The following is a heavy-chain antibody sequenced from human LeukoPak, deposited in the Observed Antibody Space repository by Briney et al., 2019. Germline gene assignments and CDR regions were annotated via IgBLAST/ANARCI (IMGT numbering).Heavy chain of an antibody. CDR2: MNPGTGTT. V-gene: IGHV1-2*02. CDR1: GFVFTGYY. J-gene: IGHJ2*01. Sequence: ASVKVSCKASGFVFTGYYMHWVRQAPGQGLEWMGWMNPGTGTTKCSQKFQGRVTMSRDTSSTTAYMELNRLTSDDTAVYYCARDGSGFSPYWYFDLWGRGTLVTVSS. D-gene: IGHD3-3*01. CDR3: ARDGSGFSPYWYFDL.